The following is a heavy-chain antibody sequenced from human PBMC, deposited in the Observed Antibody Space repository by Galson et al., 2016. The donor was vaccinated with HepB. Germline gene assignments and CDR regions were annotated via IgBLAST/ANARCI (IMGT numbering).Heavy chain of an antibody. V-gene: IGHV5-51*01. CDR3: ARGLGRTAYYFDY. CDR2: IYPGDSDT. J-gene: IGHJ4*02. D-gene: IGHD3/OR15-3a*01. Sequence: QSGAEVKKPGESLKISCKGSGYSFSLYWIGWVRQMPGKGPEWMGIIYPGDSDTRYSPSFQGQVTVSADTSINTAYLQWSRLKASDTAMYYCARGLGRTAYYFDYWGQGTLVTVSS. CDR1: GYSFSLYW.